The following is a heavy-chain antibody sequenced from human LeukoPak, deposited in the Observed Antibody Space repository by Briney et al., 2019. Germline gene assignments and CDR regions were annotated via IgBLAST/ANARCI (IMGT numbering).Heavy chain of an antibody. V-gene: IGHV3-30-3*01. CDR1: GFTFSSYA. D-gene: IGHD2-21*02. CDR3: ARGGGDVVVTAIQAFDY. CDR2: ISYDGSSK. Sequence: GRSLRLSCAASGFTFSSYAMHWVRQAPGKGLEWVAVISYDGSSKYYADSVKGRFTISRDNSKNTLYLQMNSLRAEDTAVYYCARGGGDVVVTAIQAFDYWGQGTLVTVSS. J-gene: IGHJ4*02.